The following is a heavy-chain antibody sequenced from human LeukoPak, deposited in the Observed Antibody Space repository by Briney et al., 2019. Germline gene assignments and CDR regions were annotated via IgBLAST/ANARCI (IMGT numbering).Heavy chain of an antibody. V-gene: IGHV4-39*01. CDR2: IYYSGSA. D-gene: IGHD6-13*01. J-gene: IGHJ4*02. Sequence: PSETLSLTCTVSGGSISSSSYYWGWIRQPPGKGLEWIGSIYYSGSAYYNPSLKSRVTISVDTSKNQFSPKLSSVTAADTAVYYCARHDIMGEGIAAAGTPGFDYWGQGTLVTVSS. CDR1: GGSISSSSYY. CDR3: ARHDIMGEGIAAAGTPGFDY.